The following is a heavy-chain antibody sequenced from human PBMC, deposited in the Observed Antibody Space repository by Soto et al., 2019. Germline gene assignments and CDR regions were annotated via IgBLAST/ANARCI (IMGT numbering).Heavy chain of an antibody. D-gene: IGHD3-22*01. J-gene: IGHJ4*02. V-gene: IGHV3-33*01. CDR1: GFTFNNYA. CDR2: IWKDGSTK. CDR3: XXXXSYDSSAYWCDY. Sequence: QVQLVESGGGVLQPGRSLRLSCAASGFTFNNYAFHWVRXXXGKGLEWVAFIWKDGSTKYYVDSVKGRFTISRDNSKXXXXXXXXXXXXXXXXXXXXXXXXSYDSSAYWCDYWGQGTLVTVSS.